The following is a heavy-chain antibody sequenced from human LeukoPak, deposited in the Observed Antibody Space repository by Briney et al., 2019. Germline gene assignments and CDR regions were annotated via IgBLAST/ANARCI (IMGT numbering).Heavy chain of an antibody. Sequence: GVSLRLLCAASGFTFRSYDMRWVPRSLGKALEWVSDIGGSGGSTYYADAVKGRFTISRDNSKNTLYLDMDSLRAEDTAVYYCAKDLGGDVRALFDYWGQGTLVTVSS. D-gene: IGHD2-21*02. J-gene: IGHJ4*02. V-gene: IGHV3-23*01. CDR3: AKDLGGDVRALFDY. CDR2: IGGSGGST. CDR1: GFTFRSYD.